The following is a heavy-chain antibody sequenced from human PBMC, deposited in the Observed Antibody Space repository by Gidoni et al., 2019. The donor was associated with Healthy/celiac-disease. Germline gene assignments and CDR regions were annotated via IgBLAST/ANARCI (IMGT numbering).Heavy chain of an antibody. CDR2: ISDYASNK. V-gene: IGHV3-30*03. CDR3: ASEGYGSGGSCFPLDY. J-gene: IGHJ4*02. D-gene: IGHD2-15*01. Sequence: QVKLVESGGGVVKPGGSWSPACAPSVFPFSGDGMHWVRQAPGKGLGWVAVISDYASNKYYADSVKGRFTISRDNSKNTLYLQMNSLRAEDTAVYYCASEGYGSGGSCFPLDYWGQGTLVTVSS. CDR1: VFPFSGDG.